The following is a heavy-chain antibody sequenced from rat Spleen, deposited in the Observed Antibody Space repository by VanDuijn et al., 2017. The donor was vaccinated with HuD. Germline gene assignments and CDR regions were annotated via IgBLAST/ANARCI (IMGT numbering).Heavy chain of an antibody. D-gene: IGHD3-8*01. CDR1: GFTFSNYY. J-gene: IGHJ2*01. CDR2: IGTGPGDT. Sequence: EVQLVESEGGLVQPGRSMNLSCAASGFTFSNYYMAWIRQAPTKGLEWVASIGTGPGDTYYRDSVKGRFTISRDYTKSTLFLQMDSLTSEDTATYYCTSSSVVAPYYFDYWGQGVMVTVS. CDR3: TSSSVVAPYYFDY. V-gene: IGHV5-25*01.